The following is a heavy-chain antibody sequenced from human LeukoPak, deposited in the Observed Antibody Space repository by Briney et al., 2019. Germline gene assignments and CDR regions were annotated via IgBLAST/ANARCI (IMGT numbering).Heavy chain of an antibody. CDR3: ARWGGFWSGYFGY. D-gene: IGHD3-3*01. Sequence: AGGSLRLSCAASGFTFSSYAMSWVRQAPGKGLEWVANIKQDGSEKYYVDSVKGRFTISRDNAKNSLYLQMNSLRAEDTAVYYCARWGGFWSGYFGYWGQGTLVTVSS. CDR1: GFTFSSYA. J-gene: IGHJ4*02. CDR2: IKQDGSEK. V-gene: IGHV3-7*01.